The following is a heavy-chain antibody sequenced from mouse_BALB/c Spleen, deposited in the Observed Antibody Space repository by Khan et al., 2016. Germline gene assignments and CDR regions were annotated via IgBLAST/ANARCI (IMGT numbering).Heavy chain of an antibody. Sequence: QVQLQQPGAELMKPGASVKISCKATGYTFSNYWIEWVKQRPGHGLEWIGDILPGNANSNYNENLKGKATLTADTSSNTAYMQLSSLTSEDSVVYYCARAWYSMDYWGQGTSVTVSS. CDR3: ARAWYSMDY. CDR1: GYTFSNYW. J-gene: IGHJ4*01. CDR2: ILPGNANS. V-gene: IGHV1-9*01.